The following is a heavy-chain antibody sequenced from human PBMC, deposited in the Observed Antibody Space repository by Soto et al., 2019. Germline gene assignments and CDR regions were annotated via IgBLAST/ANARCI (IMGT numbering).Heavy chain of an antibody. Sequence: GGSLRLSCAASGFTFRSYGMHWVRQAPGRGPEWVSAIRTSSGSGSRTYYADSVKGRFTISRDNSKSTLYLQMNSLRADDTAVYYCAKGGDYYDLLTGYTRDNYYFDYWGQGAQVTVSS. J-gene: IGHJ4*02. CDR3: AKGGDYYDLLTGYTRDNYYFDY. CDR1: GFTFRSYG. D-gene: IGHD3-9*01. CDR2: IRTSSGSGSRT. V-gene: IGHV3-23*01.